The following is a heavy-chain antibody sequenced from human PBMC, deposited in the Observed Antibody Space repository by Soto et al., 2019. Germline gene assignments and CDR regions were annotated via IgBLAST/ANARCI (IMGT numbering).Heavy chain of an antibody. CDR2: ISTSSSI. Sequence: LRLSCAASGFTFSIYSMNWVRQAPGKGLEWVSYISTSSSIYYADSVKGRFTISRDNAKNSLYLQVNSLTDEDTAVYYCAREAAATLWYYDLWGRGTVGAVSS. CDR3: AREAAATLWYYDL. J-gene: IGHJ2*01. D-gene: IGHD2-15*01. CDR1: GFTFSIYS. V-gene: IGHV3-48*02.